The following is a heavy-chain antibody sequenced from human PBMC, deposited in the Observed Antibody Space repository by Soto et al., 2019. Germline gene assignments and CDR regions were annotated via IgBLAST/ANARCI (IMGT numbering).Heavy chain of an antibody. J-gene: IGHJ4*02. Sequence: PGGSLRLSCAASGFTFSSYAMSWVRQAPGKGLEWVSAISGSGGSTYYADSVKGRFTISRDNSKNTLYLQMNSLRAEDTAVYYCAKVGSSGWYYSGVLDYWGQGTLVTVSS. CDR1: GFTFSSYA. CDR2: ISGSGGST. V-gene: IGHV3-23*01. D-gene: IGHD6-19*01. CDR3: AKVGSSGWYYSGVLDY.